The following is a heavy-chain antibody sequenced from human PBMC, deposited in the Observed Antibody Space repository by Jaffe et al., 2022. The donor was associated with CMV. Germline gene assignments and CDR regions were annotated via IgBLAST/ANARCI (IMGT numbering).Heavy chain of an antibody. CDR3: ARDTPFNDGPNFDF. J-gene: IGHJ4*02. V-gene: IGHV3-7*03. CDR1: GFTFSHYW. CDR2: IKEDASAR. D-gene: IGHD1-1*01. Sequence: EVQLVESGGYLVQPGGSLRLSCAASGFTFSHYWMSWVRQAPGKGLEWVANIKEDASARNYVDAVKGRFTISRDNAKNSLNLEMNDLRAEDTAVYYCARDTPFNDGPNFDFWGQGTLVTVSS.